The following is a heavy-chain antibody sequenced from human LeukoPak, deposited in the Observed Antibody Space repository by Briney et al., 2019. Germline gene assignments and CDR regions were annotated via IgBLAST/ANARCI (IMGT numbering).Heavy chain of an antibody. D-gene: IGHD3-22*01. CDR1: GLTLSSYE. Sequence: PGGSLRLSCTASGLTLSSYEMTWIRQAPGKGLEWVSSIDYSGDTTYYADSVKGRFTISRDNSKNTLYLQLNSLRAEDTAVYYCAKSITMIVVVTQTVFDYWGQGTLVTVSS. J-gene: IGHJ4*02. CDR3: AKSITMIVVVTQTVFDY. CDR2: IDYSGDTT. V-gene: IGHV3-23*01.